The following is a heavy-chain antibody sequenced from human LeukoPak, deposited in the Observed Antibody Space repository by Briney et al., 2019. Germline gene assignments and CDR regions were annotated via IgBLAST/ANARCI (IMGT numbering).Heavy chain of an antibody. Sequence: PGGSLRLSCAASGFPFNAYWMTWVRQAPGKGLEWVANIRQDGDTKYYVDSVKGRFTISRDNAMNSLYLQMNSLRVDDTAMYYCARGGDIDYWGQGTLVTVSS. V-gene: IGHV3-7*01. CDR1: GFPFNAYW. D-gene: IGHD4-17*01. J-gene: IGHJ4*02. CDR2: IRQDGDTK. CDR3: ARGGDIDY.